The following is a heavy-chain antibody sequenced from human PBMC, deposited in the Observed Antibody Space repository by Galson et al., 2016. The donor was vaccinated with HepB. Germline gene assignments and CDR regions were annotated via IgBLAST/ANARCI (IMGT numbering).Heavy chain of an antibody. D-gene: IGHD3-22*01. Sequence: SLRLSCAASGFTFSGYGMHWVRQAPGKGLEWVSLMSYDGSTKYYADSVKGRFTISRDNSKNTLYLQMNSLRAEDTAVYYCAKGSVSGYVGGIDFWGQGTLVTVSS. CDR2: MSYDGSTK. V-gene: IGHV3-30*18. CDR3: AKGSVSGYVGGIDF. J-gene: IGHJ4*02. CDR1: GFTFSGYG.